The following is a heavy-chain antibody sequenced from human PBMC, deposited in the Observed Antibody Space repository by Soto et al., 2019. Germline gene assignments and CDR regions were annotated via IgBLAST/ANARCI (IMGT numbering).Heavy chain of an antibody. CDR1: GGSFSGYY. V-gene: IGHV4-34*01. J-gene: IGHJ4*02. Sequence: SETLSLTCAVYGGSFSGYYWSWIRQPPGKGLEWIGEINHSGSTNYNPSLKSRVTISVDTSKNQFSLKLSSVTAADTAVYYCARVWSYFNFDYWAQGTLVTVSS. CDR3: ARVWSYFNFDY. CDR2: INHSGST. D-gene: IGHD1-26*01.